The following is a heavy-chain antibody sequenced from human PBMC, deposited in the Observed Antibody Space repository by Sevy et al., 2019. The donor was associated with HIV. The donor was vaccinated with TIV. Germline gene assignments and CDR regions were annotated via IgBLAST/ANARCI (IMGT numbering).Heavy chain of an antibody. CDR3: TTMGWLGGFDI. D-gene: IGHD2-15*01. J-gene: IGHJ3*02. Sequence: EGSLRLSCEASGFTFSNTWMSWVRQAPGKGLELVGRIKTKNDGGTTDYAAPVIGRFTISRDDSKTTLYLRMNSLKIEDTAVYYCTTMGWLGGFDIWGQGTMVTVSS. CDR1: GFTFSNTW. V-gene: IGHV3-15*01. CDR2: IKTKNDGGTT.